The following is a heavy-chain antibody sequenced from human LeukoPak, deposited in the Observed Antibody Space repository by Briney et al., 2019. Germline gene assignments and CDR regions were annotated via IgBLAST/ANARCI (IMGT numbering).Heavy chain of an antibody. J-gene: IGHJ5*02. Sequence: PGGSLRLSCAASGFTFSSYGMHWARQAPGKGLEWVAVISYDGSNKYYADSVKGRFTISRDNSKNTLYLQMNSLRAEDTAVYYCAKDFRVGATMSPEYNWFDPWGQGTLVTVSS. CDR3: AKDFRVGATMSPEYNWFDP. D-gene: IGHD1-26*01. CDR2: ISYDGSNK. CDR1: GFTFSSYG. V-gene: IGHV3-30*18.